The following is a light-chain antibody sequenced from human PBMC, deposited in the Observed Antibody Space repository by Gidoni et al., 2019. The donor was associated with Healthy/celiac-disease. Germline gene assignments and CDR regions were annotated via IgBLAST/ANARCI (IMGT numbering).Light chain of an antibody. V-gene: IGKV3-15*01. Sequence: EIVLTQSPATLSVSPGERATLSCRASQSVSSNLAWYQQKPGQAPRLLIDGASTRATGIPDRFSGSGSGTELTLTISSLQSEDFAVYYCQQYNKWPPTFGQGTKLEIK. J-gene: IGKJ2*01. CDR2: GAS. CDR3: QQYNKWPPT. CDR1: QSVSSN.